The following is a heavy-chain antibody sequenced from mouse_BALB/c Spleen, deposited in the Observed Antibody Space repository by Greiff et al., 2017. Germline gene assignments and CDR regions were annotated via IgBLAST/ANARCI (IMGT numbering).Heavy chain of an antibody. CDR3: ARWGLLWYFDV. CDR1: GFTFSSFG. CDR2: ISSGSSTI. Sequence: EVKLQESGGGLVQPGGSRKLSCAASGFTFSSFGMHWVRQAPEKGLEWVAYISSGSSTIYYADTVKGRFTISRDNPKNTLFLQMTSLRSEDTAMYYCARWGLLWYFDVWGAGTTVTVSS. D-gene: IGHD3-1*01. J-gene: IGHJ1*01. V-gene: IGHV5-17*02.